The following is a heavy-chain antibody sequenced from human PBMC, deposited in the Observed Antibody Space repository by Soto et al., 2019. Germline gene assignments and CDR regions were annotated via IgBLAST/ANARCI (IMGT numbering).Heavy chain of an antibody. Sequence: PGGSLRLSCAASGFTFSSYWINWFRQTPGKGLEWVANIKGDGSEKYYVDSLKGRFTISRDNAKNSLYLHMSSLKVEDTAVYYCVRGTMVPGLGHWGQGTLVTVSS. CDR1: GFTFSSYW. CDR3: VRGTMVPGLGH. J-gene: IGHJ4*02. CDR2: IKGDGSEK. V-gene: IGHV3-7*01. D-gene: IGHD2-8*01.